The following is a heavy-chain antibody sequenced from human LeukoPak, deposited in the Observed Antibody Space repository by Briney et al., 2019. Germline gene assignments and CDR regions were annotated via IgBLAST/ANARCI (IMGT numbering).Heavy chain of an antibody. D-gene: IGHD6-13*01. CDR1: GYTSTGYY. CDR3: ARNIAPAGTPTYFDY. J-gene: IGHJ4*02. V-gene: IGHV1-2*02. Sequence: ASVKVSCKASGYTSTGYYMHWVRQAPGQGLEWMGWINPNSGGTNYAQRLQGRVTMTTDTSTSTAYMELRSLRSDDTAVYYCARNIAPAGTPTYFDYWGQGTLVTVAS. CDR2: INPNSGGT.